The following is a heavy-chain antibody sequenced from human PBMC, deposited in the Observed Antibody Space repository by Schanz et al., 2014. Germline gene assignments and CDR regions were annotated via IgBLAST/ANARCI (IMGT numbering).Heavy chain of an antibody. J-gene: IGHJ4*02. CDR1: GFMFSSYG. D-gene: IGHD2-2*03. CDR2: ISGDHRNT. V-gene: IGHV3-33*08. CDR3: ARAGYCTSVSCSLFVSDY. Sequence: VQLVESGGGVVQPGRSLRLSCAASGFMFSSYGMHWVRQAPGKGLEWVSSISGDHRNTFYADSVKGRFTISRDNSKNTLYLQMNSLRAEDTAVYYCARAGYCTSVSCSLFVSDYWGQGTLVTVSS.